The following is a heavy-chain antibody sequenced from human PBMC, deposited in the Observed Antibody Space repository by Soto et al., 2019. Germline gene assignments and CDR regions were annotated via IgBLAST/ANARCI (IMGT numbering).Heavy chain of an antibody. D-gene: IGHD2-15*01. CDR1: GFTFSSYG. J-gene: IGHJ5*02. CDR3: ARESTCRGGSCYPIGWFDP. Sequence: QVQLVESGGGVVQPGRSLRLSCAASGFTFSSYGMHWVRQAPGKGLEWVAVIWYDGSNKYYADSVKGRFTISRDNSKNTLSLQMNSLRAEDTAVYYCARESTCRGGSCYPIGWFDPWGQGTLITVSS. V-gene: IGHV3-33*01. CDR2: IWYDGSNK.